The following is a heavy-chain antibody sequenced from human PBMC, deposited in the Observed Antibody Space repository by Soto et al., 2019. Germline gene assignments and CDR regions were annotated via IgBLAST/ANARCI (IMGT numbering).Heavy chain of an antibody. V-gene: IGHV1-18*01. CDR1: GYTFTSYG. CDR3: ARYYDILTGYDLSYYYYGMDV. Sequence: QVQLVQSGAEVKKPGASVKVSCKASGYTFTSYGISWVRQAPGQGLEWMGWISAYNGNTNYAQKLQGRVTITTDTSTSTAYKELMSLRSDDTAVYYCARYYDILTGYDLSYYYYGMDVWGQGTTVTVSS. CDR2: ISAYNGNT. J-gene: IGHJ6*02. D-gene: IGHD3-9*01.